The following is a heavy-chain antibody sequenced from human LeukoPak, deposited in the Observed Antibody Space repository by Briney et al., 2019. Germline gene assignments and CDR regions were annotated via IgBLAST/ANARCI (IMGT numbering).Heavy chain of an antibody. CDR1: GFTFSSYS. V-gene: IGHV3-48*02. D-gene: IGHD4-17*01. CDR3: ARDMGVRGLIDY. Sequence: GGSPRLSCAASGFTFSSYSMNWVRQAPGKGLEWVSFISSTSGTTFYADSVKGRFTISRDSAKNSLYLQMNSLRDEDTAVYYCARDMGVRGLIDYWGQGTLVTVSS. J-gene: IGHJ4*02. CDR2: ISSTSGTT.